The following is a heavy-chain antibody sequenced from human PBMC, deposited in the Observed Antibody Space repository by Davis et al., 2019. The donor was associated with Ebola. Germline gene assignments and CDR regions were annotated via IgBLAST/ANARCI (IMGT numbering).Heavy chain of an antibody. V-gene: IGHV1-2*02. CDR2: INPNSGGT. D-gene: IGHD2-2*02. CDR3: WLCCSSTSCYTRGVQH. J-gene: IGHJ1*01. CDR1: GYTFTGYY. Sequence: ASVKVSCKASGYTFTGYYMHWVRQAPGQGLEWMGWINPNSGGTNYAQKFQGRVTMTRDTSISTAYMELSRLRSDDTAVYYCWLCCSSTSCYTRGVQHWGQGTLVTVSS.